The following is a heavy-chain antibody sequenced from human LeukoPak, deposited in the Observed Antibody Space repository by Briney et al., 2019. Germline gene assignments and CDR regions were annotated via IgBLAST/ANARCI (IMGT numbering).Heavy chain of an antibody. CDR2: ISGSSDST. CDR3: AKEYYGGNSDAFDI. CDR1: GFTFSSYA. J-gene: IGHJ3*02. D-gene: IGHD4-23*01. Sequence: GGSLRLSCAASGFTFSSYAMSWVRQAPGKGLEWVSGISGSSDSTYYADSAKGRFTISRDNSKNTLYLQMNSLRAEDTALYYRAKEYYGGNSDAFDIWGQGAMVTVSS. V-gene: IGHV3-23*01.